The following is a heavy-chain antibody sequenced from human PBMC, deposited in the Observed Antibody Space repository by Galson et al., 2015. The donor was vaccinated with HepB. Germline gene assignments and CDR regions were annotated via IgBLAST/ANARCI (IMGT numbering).Heavy chain of an antibody. Sequence: SVKVSCKASGGTFSSYAISWVRQAPGQGLEWMGRIIPILGIANYAQKFQGTVTITADKSTSTAYMELSSLRSEDTAVYYCARDFTYYGSGSYYEGGRPDYWGQGTLVTVSS. CDR3: ARDFTYYGSGSYYEGGRPDY. CDR2: IIPILGIA. D-gene: IGHD3-10*01. J-gene: IGHJ4*02. CDR1: GGTFSSYA. V-gene: IGHV1-69*04.